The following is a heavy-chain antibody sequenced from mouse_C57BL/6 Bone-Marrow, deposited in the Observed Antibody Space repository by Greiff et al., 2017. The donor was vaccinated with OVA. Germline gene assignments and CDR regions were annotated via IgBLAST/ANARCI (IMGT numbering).Heavy chain of an antibody. CDR1: GYSITSGYD. CDR3: ARGSSLLPLGFAY. D-gene: IGHD1-1*01. Sequence: EVQLQESGPGMVKPSQSLSLTCTVTGYSITSGYDWHWIRHFPGNKLEWMGYISYSGSTNYNPSLNSRSSITHDTSKNHFFLKLNSVTTEDTATYYCARGSSLLPLGFAYWGQGTLVTVSA. J-gene: IGHJ3*01. CDR2: ISYSGST. V-gene: IGHV3-1*01.